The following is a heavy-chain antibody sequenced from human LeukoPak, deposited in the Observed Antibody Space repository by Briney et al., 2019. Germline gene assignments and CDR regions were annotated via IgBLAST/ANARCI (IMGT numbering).Heavy chain of an antibody. CDR3: VRVAVEMATIKGLDI. D-gene: IGHD5-24*01. CDR2: VYHSGST. Sequence: NPSGTLSLTCAVSGASVRSYNYWSWVRQPPGKGLEWLGEVYHSGSTIYNPSLESRITISIDSSKNQFSLKLTSVTAADTAVYYCVRVAVEMATIKGLDIRGRGTMVTVSS. J-gene: IGHJ3*02. V-gene: IGHV4-4*02. CDR1: GASVRSYNY.